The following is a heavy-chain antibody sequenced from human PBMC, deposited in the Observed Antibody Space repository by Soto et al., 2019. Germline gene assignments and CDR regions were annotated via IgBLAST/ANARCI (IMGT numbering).Heavy chain of an antibody. CDR3: AKDVIAAAGTGRLLLGYYYYGMDV. CDR2: ISGSGGST. J-gene: IGHJ6*02. D-gene: IGHD6-13*01. CDR1: GFTFSSYA. V-gene: IGHV3-23*01. Sequence: GGSLRLSCAASGFTFSSYAMSWVRQAPGKGLEWVSAISGSGGSTYYADSVKGRFTISRDNSKNTLYLQMNSLRAEDTAVYYCAKDVIAAAGTGRLLLGYYYYGMDVWGQGTTVTVSS.